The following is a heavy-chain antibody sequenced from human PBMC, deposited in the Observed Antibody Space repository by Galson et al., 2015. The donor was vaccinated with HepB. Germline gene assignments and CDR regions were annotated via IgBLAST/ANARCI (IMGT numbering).Heavy chain of an antibody. CDR2: ISSSSSYI. CDR1: GFTFSSYS. V-gene: IGHV3-21*01. J-gene: IGHJ6*03. CDR3: ASPPGSWYYYYYMDV. Sequence: SLRLSCAASGFTFSSYSMNWVRQAPGKGLEWVSSISSSSSYIYYADSVKGRFTISRDNAKNSLYLQMNSLRAEDTAVYYCASPPGSWYYYYYMDVWGKGTTVTVSS. D-gene: IGHD1-26*01.